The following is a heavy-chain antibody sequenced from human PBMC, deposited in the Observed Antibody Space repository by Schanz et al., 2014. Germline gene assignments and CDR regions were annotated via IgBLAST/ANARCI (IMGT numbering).Heavy chain of an antibody. CDR2: INPSGGST. Sequence: QLQLEQSGAEVKKPGSSVKVSCKASGYTFTSDSMHWVRQAPGQGLEWMGMINPSGGSTTYAQKFQGRVTMTRDTSTSTVYMELSSLRSEDTAVYYCARDGVDAAAGGNYWGQGTLVTVSS. J-gene: IGHJ4*02. CDR3: ARDGVDAAAGGNY. D-gene: IGHD6-13*01. CDR1: GYTFTSDS. V-gene: IGHV1-46*03.